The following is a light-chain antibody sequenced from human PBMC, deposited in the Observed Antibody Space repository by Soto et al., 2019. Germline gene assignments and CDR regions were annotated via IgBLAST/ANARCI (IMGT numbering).Light chain of an antibody. CDR1: HSISTY. J-gene: IGKJ1*01. CDR3: QQTYTTPHT. V-gene: IGKV1-39*01. CDR2: GAS. Sequence: DIQMTQSPSSLSASVGDRVTITCRASHSISTYVNWYQQKPGKAPEFLIYGASSLQSGVPSRFSGSGSGTDFALTISGLQPEDFGFYYCQQTYTTPHTFGQGTTVEIK.